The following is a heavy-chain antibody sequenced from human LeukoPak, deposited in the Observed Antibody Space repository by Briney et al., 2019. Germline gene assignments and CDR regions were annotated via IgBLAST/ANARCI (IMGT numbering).Heavy chain of an antibody. V-gene: IGHV3-48*01. Sequence: GGSLRLSCAASGFTFSSHSMNWVRQAPGKGLKWVSYIISSSSTIYYADSVKGRFTISRDNAKNSLYLQMNSLRADDTAVYYCARAVGHGSGSPKMDVWGNGTTVTVSS. J-gene: IGHJ6*04. CDR2: IISSSSTI. CDR3: ARAVGHGSGSPKMDV. CDR1: GFTFSSHS. D-gene: IGHD3-10*01.